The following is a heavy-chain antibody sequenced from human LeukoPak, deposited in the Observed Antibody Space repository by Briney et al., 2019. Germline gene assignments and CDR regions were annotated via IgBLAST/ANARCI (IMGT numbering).Heavy chain of an antibody. J-gene: IGHJ4*02. CDR1: GDTFSRHA. CDR3: AGYDSSGYYRY. Sequence: SVKVSCTTSGDTFSRHAISWVRQAPGQGLEWMGQIIPIFGTTKYAQKFQGRVTITADESTSTAYMELSSLRSEDTAVYYCAGYDSSGYYRYWGQGTLVTVSS. D-gene: IGHD3-22*01. CDR2: IIPIFGTT. V-gene: IGHV1-69*13.